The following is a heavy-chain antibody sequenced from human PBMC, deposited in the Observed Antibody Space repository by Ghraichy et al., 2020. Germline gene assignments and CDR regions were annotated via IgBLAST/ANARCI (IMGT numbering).Heavy chain of an antibody. J-gene: IGHJ6*02. CDR1: GYTFTSYG. CDR3: ARGSNDFWSGYYSNDYYYYGMDV. Sequence: VKVSCKASGYTFTSYGISWVRQAPGQGLEWMGWISAYNGNTNYAQKLQGRVTMTTDTSTSTAYMELRSLRSDDTAVYYCARGSNDFWSGYYSNDYYYYGMDVWGQGTTVTVSS. CDR2: ISAYNGNT. D-gene: IGHD3-3*01. V-gene: IGHV1-18*01.